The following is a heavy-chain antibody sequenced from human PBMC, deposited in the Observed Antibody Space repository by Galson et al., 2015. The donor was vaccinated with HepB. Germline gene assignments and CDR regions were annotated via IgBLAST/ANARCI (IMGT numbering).Heavy chain of an antibody. V-gene: IGHV3-23*01. CDR2: ISGSGGST. CDR1: KFTFSAYA. Sequence: SLRLSCATSKFTFSAYALAWVRQAPGKGLEWVSSISGSGGSTKYRESVKGRFTISRDNSKNTPYLQMNSLRVDDTATYYCAKYEGYIEVAGNFEYWGQGTLVTVSS. J-gene: IGHJ4*02. CDR3: AKYEGYIEVAGNFEY. D-gene: IGHD6-19*01.